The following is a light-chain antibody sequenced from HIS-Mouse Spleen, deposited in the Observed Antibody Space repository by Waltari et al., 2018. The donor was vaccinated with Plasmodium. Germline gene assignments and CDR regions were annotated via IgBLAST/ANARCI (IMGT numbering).Light chain of an antibody. CDR3: QQYNNWSFT. CDR2: GAS. CDR1: QSVSSN. Sequence: EIVMTQSPATLSVSPGARAPISCRASQSVSSNLAWYQQKPGQAPRLLIYGASTRATGIPARFSGSGSGTEFTLTISSLQSEDFAVYYCQQYNNWSFTFGPGTKVDIK. V-gene: IGKV3-15*01. J-gene: IGKJ3*01.